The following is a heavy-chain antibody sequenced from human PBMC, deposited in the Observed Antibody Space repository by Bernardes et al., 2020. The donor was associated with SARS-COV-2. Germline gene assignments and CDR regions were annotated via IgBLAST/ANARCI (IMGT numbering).Heavy chain of an antibody. V-gene: IGHV3-30-3*01. CDR3: AREWEEYTSSLFDY. Sequence: GGSLSLSCAASGFTFSNYAMHWVRQAPGKGLEWVAIISYDGTTKYNADSVKGRFTISRDNSKNTLFLQMNSLTTEDTAVYYCAREWEEYTSSLFDYWGKGTLVTVSS. CDR2: ISYDGTTK. CDR1: GFTFSNYA. J-gene: IGHJ4*02. D-gene: IGHD6-6*01.